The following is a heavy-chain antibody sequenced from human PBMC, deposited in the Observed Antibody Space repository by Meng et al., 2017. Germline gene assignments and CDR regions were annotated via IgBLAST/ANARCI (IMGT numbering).Heavy chain of an antibody. CDR3: VRDEDISAAGKLFGDY. CDR1: GYTFTAYY. D-gene: IGHD6-13*01. V-gene: IGHV1-2*06. J-gene: IGHJ4*02. Sequence: VQLVQAGAEVKKPGASVKVSCTPSGYTFTAYYIHWVRQAPGQGLDWMGRIDPNSGVTEYAQKFQGRVTVTGDTSIPTAYMELSRLRSDDTAIYYCVRDEDISAAGKLFGDYWGQGTLVTVSS. CDR2: IDPNSGVT.